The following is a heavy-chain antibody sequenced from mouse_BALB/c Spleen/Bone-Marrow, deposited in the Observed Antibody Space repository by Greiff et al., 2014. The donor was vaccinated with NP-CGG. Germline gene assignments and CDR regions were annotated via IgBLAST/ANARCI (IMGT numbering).Heavy chain of an antibody. Sequence: EVQLQQSGAELVRSGASVKLSCTASGFNIKDYYMHWVKQRPEQGLEWIGWIDPENGDTEYAPKFQGKATMTADTSSNTAYLQLSSLTSEDTAVYYCNAREAKDYWGQGTSVTVSS. CDR1: GFNIKDYY. V-gene: IGHV14-4*02. J-gene: IGHJ4*01. CDR3: NAREAKDY. CDR2: IDPENGDT.